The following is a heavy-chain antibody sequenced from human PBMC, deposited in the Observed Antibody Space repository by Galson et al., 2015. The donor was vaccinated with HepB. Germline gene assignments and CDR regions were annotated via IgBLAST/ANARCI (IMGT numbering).Heavy chain of an antibody. CDR3: ARDFEYSSSSNLFDP. Sequence: SVKVSCKASGYTFTGYYMHWVRQAPGQGLEWMGGIIPIFGTANYAQKFQGRVTITADESTSTAYMELSSLRSEDTAVYYCARDFEYSSSSNLFDPWGQGTLVTVSS. J-gene: IGHJ5*02. CDR2: IIPIFGTA. V-gene: IGHV1-69*13. CDR1: GYTFTGYY. D-gene: IGHD6-6*01.